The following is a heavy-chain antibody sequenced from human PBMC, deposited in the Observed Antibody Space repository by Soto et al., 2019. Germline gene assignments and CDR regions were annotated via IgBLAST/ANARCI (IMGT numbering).Heavy chain of an antibody. Sequence: GGSLRLSCAASGFTFSSYWMSWVRQAPGKGLEWVANIKQDGSEKYYVDSVKVRFTISRDNAKNSLYLQMNSLRAEDTDVYYCVIGRDSSGSYYFDYWGQGTLVTVSS. D-gene: IGHD3-10*01. CDR3: VIGRDSSGSYYFDY. CDR1: GFTFSSYW. CDR2: IKQDGSEK. J-gene: IGHJ4*02. V-gene: IGHV3-7*01.